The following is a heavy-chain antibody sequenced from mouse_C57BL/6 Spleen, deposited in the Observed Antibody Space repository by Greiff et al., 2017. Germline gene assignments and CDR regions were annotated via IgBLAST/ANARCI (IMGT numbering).Heavy chain of an antibody. CDR1: GFTFSSYG. Sequence: EVMLVESGGDLVKPGGSLKLSCAASGFTFSSYGMSWVRQTPDKRLEWVATISSGGSYTSYPDSVKGRFPISRDNAKNTLYLQMSSLKSEDTAMYYCARAHYYGSSWGFAYWGQGTLVTVSA. V-gene: IGHV5-6*01. J-gene: IGHJ3*01. CDR2: ISSGGSYT. CDR3: ARAHYYGSSWGFAY. D-gene: IGHD1-1*01.